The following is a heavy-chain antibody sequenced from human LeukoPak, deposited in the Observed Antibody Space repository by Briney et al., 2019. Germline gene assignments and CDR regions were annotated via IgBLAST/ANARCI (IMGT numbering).Heavy chain of an antibody. CDR2: IWYDGSNK. CDR3: XXXXXXXXWSDQKTDH. CDR1: GFSFSRYA. Sequence: PGGSLRLSCAASGFSFSRYAMHWVRQAPGKGLEWVAVIWYDGSNKYYADSVKGRFTISRDNSKNTLYLEMNSLRGEDTAVYYCXXXXXXXXWSDQKTDHWGQGTLVTVSS. V-gene: IGHV3-33*01. J-gene: IGHJ4*02.